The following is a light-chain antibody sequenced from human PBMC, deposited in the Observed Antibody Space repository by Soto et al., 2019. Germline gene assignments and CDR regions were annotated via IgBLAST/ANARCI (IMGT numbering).Light chain of an antibody. CDR2: GAS. CDR3: QQYKNWPPWT. J-gene: IGKJ1*01. CDR1: QSVRNN. Sequence: EIVMTQSPATLSVSPGERATLSCRASQSVRNNLARYQQKPGQAPRLLIYGASTRATGIPARFSGSGSGIEFTLHISSLYSEDVAVYYCQQYKNWPPWTFGQGTKVEIK. V-gene: IGKV3-15*01.